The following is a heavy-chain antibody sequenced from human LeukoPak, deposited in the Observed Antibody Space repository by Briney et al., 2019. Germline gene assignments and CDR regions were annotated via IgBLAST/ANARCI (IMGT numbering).Heavy chain of an antibody. J-gene: IGHJ4*02. V-gene: IGHV1-2*06. Sequence: RASVKVSCKASGYTFTGYYMHWVRQAPGQGLEWMGRINPNSGGTNYAQKFQGRVTMTRDTSISTAYMELSRLRSDDTAVYYCARSMIAVERGSFDYWGQGTLVTVSS. CDR2: INPNSGGT. CDR1: GYTFTGYY. CDR3: ARSMIAVERGSFDY. D-gene: IGHD3-22*01.